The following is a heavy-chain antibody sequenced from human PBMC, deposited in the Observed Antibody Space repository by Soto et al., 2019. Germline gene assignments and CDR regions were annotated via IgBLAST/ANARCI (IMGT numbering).Heavy chain of an antibody. D-gene: IGHD3-22*01. CDR1: GFTFSSYD. CDR2: IGTAGDT. CDR3: ARALKNYYDSSGYDAFDI. V-gene: IGHV3-13*01. J-gene: IGHJ3*02. Sequence: GGSLRLSCAASGFTFSSYDMHWVRQATGKGLEWVSAIGTAGDTYYPGSVKGRFTISRENAKNSLYLQMNSLRAGDTAVYYCARALKNYYDSSGYDAFDIWGQGTRVTVSS.